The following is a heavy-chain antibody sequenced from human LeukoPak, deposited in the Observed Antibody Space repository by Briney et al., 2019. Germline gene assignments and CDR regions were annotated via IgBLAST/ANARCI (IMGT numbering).Heavy chain of an antibody. Sequence: SQTLSLTCTVSGGSISSGHYYWSWIRHPPGKGLEWIGYIYYSGSTYYNPSLESRVSISVDTSENQFSLKLSSVTAADTAVYYCARGRADFDYWGQGTLVTVSS. CDR1: GGSISSGHYY. CDR3: ARGRADFDY. J-gene: IGHJ4*02. CDR2: IYYSGST. V-gene: IGHV4-30-4*01.